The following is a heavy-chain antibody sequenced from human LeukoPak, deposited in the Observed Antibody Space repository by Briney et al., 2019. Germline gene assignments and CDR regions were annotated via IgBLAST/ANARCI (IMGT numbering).Heavy chain of an antibody. D-gene: IGHD3-22*01. CDR1: GFTFSSYA. J-gene: IGHJ4*02. CDR3: EQPMARGHTYYYESSGYNGEIDY. V-gene: IGHV3-23*01. Sequence: GGSLRLSCAASGFTFSSYAMSWVRQAPGKGLEWVSAISGSGGSTYYADSVKGRFTISRDNSKNTLYLQMIILKAEDTAVYSCEQPMARGHTYYYESSGYNGEIDYWGQGTLVTVSS. CDR2: ISGSGGST.